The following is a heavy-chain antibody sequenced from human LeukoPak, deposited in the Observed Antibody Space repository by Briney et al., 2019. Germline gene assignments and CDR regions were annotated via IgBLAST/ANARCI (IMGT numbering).Heavy chain of an antibody. Sequence: SGTLSLTCAVYGGSFSGYYWSWIRQPPGKGLEWIGEINHSGSTNYNPSLKSRVTISVDTSKNQFSLKLSSVTAADTAVYYCARPVRPRRTTPSWFDPWGQGTLVTVSS. CDR1: GGSFSGYY. CDR3: ARPVRPRRTTPSWFDP. J-gene: IGHJ5*02. D-gene: IGHD1-1*01. V-gene: IGHV4-34*01. CDR2: INHSGST.